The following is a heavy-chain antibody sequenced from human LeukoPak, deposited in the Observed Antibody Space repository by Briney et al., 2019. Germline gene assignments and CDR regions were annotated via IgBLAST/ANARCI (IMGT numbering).Heavy chain of an antibody. CDR1: AYSISSGYY. CDR2: IYHGGST. D-gene: IGHD4-17*01. CDR3: AGYHAYGVTTPPLGY. J-gene: IGHJ4*02. Sequence: SETLSLTCTVSAYSISSGYYWGWIRQPPGKGLEWIGSIYHGGSTYYNPSLKSRVTISVDTSKNQFSLRLSSVTAADTAVYFCAGYHAYGVTTPPLGYWGQGTLVTVSS. V-gene: IGHV4-38-2*02.